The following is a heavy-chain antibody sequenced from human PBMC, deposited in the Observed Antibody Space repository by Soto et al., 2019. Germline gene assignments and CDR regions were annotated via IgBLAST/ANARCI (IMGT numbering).Heavy chain of an antibody. CDR1: GGSFSGYY. V-gene: IGHV4-34*01. Sequence: SETLSLTCAVYGGSFSGYYWSWIRQPPGKGLEWIGEINHSGSTNYNPSLKSRVTISVDTSKNQFSLKLSSVTAADTAVYYCARSPGIAARLFDYWGQGTLVTVSS. D-gene: IGHD6-6*01. J-gene: IGHJ4*02. CDR3: ARSPGIAARLFDY. CDR2: INHSGST.